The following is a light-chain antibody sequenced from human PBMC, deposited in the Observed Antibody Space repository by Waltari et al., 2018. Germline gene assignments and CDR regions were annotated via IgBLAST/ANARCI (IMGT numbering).Light chain of an antibody. CDR3: QKYNSVPYT. CDR1: QDISNS. Sequence: DIQLTQSPSSLSASAAASVPITCRASQDISNSLAWYQQKPGKVPNLLISAASTLQSGVPSRFSGSGSGTDFTLTINSLQPEDVATYYCQKYNSVPYTFGQGTKVEIK. V-gene: IGKV1-27*01. J-gene: IGKJ2*01. CDR2: AAS.